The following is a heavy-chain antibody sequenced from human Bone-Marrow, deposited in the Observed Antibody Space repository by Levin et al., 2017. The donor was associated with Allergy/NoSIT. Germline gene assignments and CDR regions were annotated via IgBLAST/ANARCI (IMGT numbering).Heavy chain of an antibody. CDR2: IYDSGST. Sequence: SQTLSLTCNVSGGSIISCYWSWIRQPPGKGLEWIGYIYDSGSTNYNPSLKSRVTISVDTSKNQCSLKLSSVTADDTAVYYCARGGDWEVGFQHWGQGTLITVSS. J-gene: IGHJ1*01. D-gene: IGHD2-21*02. CDR3: ARGGDWEVGFQH. V-gene: IGHV4-59*01. CDR1: GGSIISCY.